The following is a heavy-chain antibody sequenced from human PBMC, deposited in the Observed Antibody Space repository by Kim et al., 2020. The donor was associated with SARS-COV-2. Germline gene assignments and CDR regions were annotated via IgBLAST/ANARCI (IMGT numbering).Heavy chain of an antibody. V-gene: IGHV6-1*01. D-gene: IGHD6-13*01. CDR3: ARWGPTAAGTPVDY. Sequence: VSVKSRITINPDTSKNQFSLQLNSVTPEDTAVYYCARWGPTAAGTPVDYWGQGTLVTVSS. J-gene: IGHJ4*02.